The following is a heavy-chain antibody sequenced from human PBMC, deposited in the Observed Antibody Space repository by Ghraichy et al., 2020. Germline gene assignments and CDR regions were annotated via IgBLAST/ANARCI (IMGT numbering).Heavy chain of an antibody. CDR2: IYYSGST. D-gene: IGHD3-9*01. Sequence: SETLSLTCTVSGGSISSSSYYWGWIRQPPGKGLEWIGSIYYSGSTYYNTSLKSRVTISVDTSKNQFSLKLSSVTAADTAVYYCASFETYYDILTGYDALDYFDYWGQGTLVTVSS. CDR1: GGSISSSSYY. V-gene: IGHV4-39*01. CDR3: ASFETYYDILTGYDALDYFDY. J-gene: IGHJ4*02.